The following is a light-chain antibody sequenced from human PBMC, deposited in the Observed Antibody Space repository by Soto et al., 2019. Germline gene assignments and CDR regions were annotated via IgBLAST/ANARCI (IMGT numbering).Light chain of an antibody. V-gene: IGLV2-23*01. CDR3: WSYAGSSTAVV. CDR2: EGS. J-gene: IGLJ2*01. CDR1: SSDVGSYNL. Sequence: QSVLTQPASVSGSPGQSITISCTGTSSDVGSYNLVSWYQQHPGKAPKLMIYEGSKRPPGVSNRFAGSQSGNTASLTISGLQAEDEADYYCWSYAGSSTAVVFGGGTKLTVL.